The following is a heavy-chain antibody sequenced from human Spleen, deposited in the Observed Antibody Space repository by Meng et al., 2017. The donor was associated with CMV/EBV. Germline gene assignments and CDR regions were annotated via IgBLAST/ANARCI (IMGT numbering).Heavy chain of an antibody. CDR2: IYHTGSS. J-gene: IGHJ5*01. D-gene: IGHD4-11*01. Sequence: GSLRLSCAVYGGSFSGHYWSWIRQSPGRGLEWIGHIYHTGSSNYNPSLKRRLTLSVDTSKSQFSLRLSSLTAADSAVYYCARGGASSKWFDSWGQGTPVTVSS. CDR3: ARGGASSKWFDS. CDR1: GGSFSGHY. V-gene: IGHV4-34*01.